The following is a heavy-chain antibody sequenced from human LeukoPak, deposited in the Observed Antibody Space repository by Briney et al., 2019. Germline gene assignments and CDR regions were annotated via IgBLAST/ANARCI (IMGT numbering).Heavy chain of an antibody. CDR3: ARGGIVVVPAARPTWFDP. CDR1: GGSFSGYY. D-gene: IGHD2-2*01. J-gene: IGHJ5*02. CDR2: INHSGST. Sequence: SETLSLTCAVYGGSFSGYYWSWIRQPPGKGLEWIGEINHSGSTNYNPSLKSRVTISVDTSKNQFSLKLGSVTAADTAVYYCARGGIVVVPAARPTWFDPWGQGTLVTVSS. V-gene: IGHV4-34*01.